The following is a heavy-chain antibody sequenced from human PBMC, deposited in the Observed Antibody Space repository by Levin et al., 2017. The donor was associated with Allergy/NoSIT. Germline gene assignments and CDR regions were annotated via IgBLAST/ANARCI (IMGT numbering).Heavy chain of an antibody. CDR1: GGSISSYY. J-gene: IGHJ6*02. D-gene: IGHD1-1*01. Sequence: SETLSLTCTVSGGSISSYYWSWIRQPPGKGLEWIGYIYYSGSTNYNPSLKSRVTISVDTSKNQFSLKLSSVTAADTAVYYCARDRPGTYYYYGMDVWGQGTTVTVSS. CDR2: IYYSGST. CDR3: ARDRPGTYYYYGMDV. V-gene: IGHV4-59*01.